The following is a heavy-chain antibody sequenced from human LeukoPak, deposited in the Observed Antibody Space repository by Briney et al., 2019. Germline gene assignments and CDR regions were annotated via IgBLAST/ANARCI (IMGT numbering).Heavy chain of an antibody. CDR1: GYTFTNYY. D-gene: IGHD1-26*01. CDR2: INPGGGST. J-gene: IGHJ4*01. V-gene: IGHV1-46*01. Sequence: ASVKVSCKASGYTFTNYYMHWVRQAPGQGLEWMGVINPGGGSTTYSQRFQGRVTMTRDTSTSTVYMEMSSLKSEDTAVYYCARDPSGRWQGFDYWGQEPWSPSPQ. CDR3: ARDPSGRWQGFDY.